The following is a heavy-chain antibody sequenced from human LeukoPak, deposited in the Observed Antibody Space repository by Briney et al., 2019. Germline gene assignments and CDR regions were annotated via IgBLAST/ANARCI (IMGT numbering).Heavy chain of an antibody. CDR1: GFTFDDYG. CDR2: INWNGGST. D-gene: IGHD6-13*01. J-gene: IGHJ6*03. V-gene: IGHV3-20*04. Sequence: EGSLRLSCAASGFTFDDYGMSWVRQAPGKGLEWVSGINWNGGSTGYADSVKGRFTISRDNAKNSLYLQMNSLRAEDTAVYYCAREEGSSSWYAHLYYYYYMDVWGKGTTVTISS. CDR3: AREEGSSSWYAHLYYYYYMDV.